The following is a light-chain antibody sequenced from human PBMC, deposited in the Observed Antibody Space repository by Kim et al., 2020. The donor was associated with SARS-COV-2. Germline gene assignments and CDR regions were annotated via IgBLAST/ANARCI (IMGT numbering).Light chain of an antibody. J-gene: IGKJ4*01. CDR3: QQRSNWQLT. V-gene: IGKV3-11*01. Sequence: EIVLTQSPAILSLSPGERATLSCRASQSVSSYLAWYQHKPGQAPRLLIYDASNRATGIPARFSGSGSGTDFTLTISSLEPEDFAVYYCQQRSNWQLTFGGGTKVEI. CDR2: DAS. CDR1: QSVSSY.